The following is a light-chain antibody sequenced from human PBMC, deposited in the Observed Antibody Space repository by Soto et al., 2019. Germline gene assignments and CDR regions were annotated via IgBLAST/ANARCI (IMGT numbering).Light chain of an antibody. CDR1: KLGDKY. Sequence: SYELTQPPSVSVSPGQTASITCSGDKLGDKYACWYQQKPGQSPVLVIYQDSKRPSGIPERFSGSNSGNTATLTISGTRAMDEADYYCQAWDSSTAGKVFGGGTKLTVL. V-gene: IGLV3-1*01. CDR2: QDS. J-gene: IGLJ2*01. CDR3: QAWDSSTAGKV.